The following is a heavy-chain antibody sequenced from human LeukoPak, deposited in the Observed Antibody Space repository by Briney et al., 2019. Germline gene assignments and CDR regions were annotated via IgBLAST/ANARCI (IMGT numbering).Heavy chain of an antibody. D-gene: IGHD4/OR15-4a*01. CDR1: GDSITSHNW. Sequence: PSETLSLTCAVSGDSITSHNWWSWVRQPPGKGLEWIGEIYHSGTTNYSPSLKSRVTISVDKSKNQLSLRWTSVTAADTAVYFCASCLFDYHYFDQWGQGTLVTVSS. CDR3: ASCLFDYHYFDQ. CDR2: IYHSGTT. J-gene: IGHJ4*02. V-gene: IGHV4-4*02.